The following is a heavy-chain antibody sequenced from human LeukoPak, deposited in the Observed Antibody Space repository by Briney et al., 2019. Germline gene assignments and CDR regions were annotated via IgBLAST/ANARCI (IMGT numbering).Heavy chain of an antibody. CDR2: ITSSSDYI. D-gene: IGHD2-2*02. CDR1: GFSFSHYA. Sequence: GGSLRLSCAGSGFSFSHYAINWVRQAPGKGLEWGSSITSSSDYIYYADSVKGRFTISRDNSRNTLYVQMNSLRAEDTAVYYCAKASRRLCSSSSCYTLDSWGQGTLVTVSS. J-gene: IGHJ4*02. V-gene: IGHV3-21*04. CDR3: AKASRRLCSSSSCYTLDS.